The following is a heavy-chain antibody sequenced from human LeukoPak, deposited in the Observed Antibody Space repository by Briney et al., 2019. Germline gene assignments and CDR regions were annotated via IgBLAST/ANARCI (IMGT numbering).Heavy chain of an antibody. CDR2: IYSGGSA. J-gene: IGHJ4*02. CDR1: GFTVSGNY. Sequence: GGSLRLSCAASGFTVSGNYMSWVRQAPGKGLEWVSVIYSGGSAFNADSVKGRFTISRDNSKNTLYLQMNSLRAEDTAVYYCARPSIAAAGGYFDYWGQGTLVTVSS. D-gene: IGHD6-13*01. V-gene: IGHV3-53*01. CDR3: ARPSIAAAGGYFDY.